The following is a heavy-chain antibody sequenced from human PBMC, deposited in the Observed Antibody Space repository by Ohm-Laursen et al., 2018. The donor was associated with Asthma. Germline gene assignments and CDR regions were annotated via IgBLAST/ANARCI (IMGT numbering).Heavy chain of an antibody. CDR3: ASTSSCSGGSCPLDY. CDR2: ISYDGSNK. J-gene: IGHJ4*02. V-gene: IGHV3-30-3*01. D-gene: IGHD2-15*01. CDR1: GFTFSSYA. Sequence: SLRLSCAASGFTFSSYAMHWVRQAPGKGLEWVAVISYDGSNKYYADSVKGRFTISRDNSKNTLYLQMNSLRAEDTAVYYCASTSSCSGGSCPLDYWGQGTLVTVSS.